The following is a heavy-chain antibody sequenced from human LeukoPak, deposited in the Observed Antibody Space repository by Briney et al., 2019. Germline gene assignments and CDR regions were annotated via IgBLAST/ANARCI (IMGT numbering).Heavy chain of an antibody. Sequence: SETLSLTRAVHAGSFSGYYWSWIRQPPGKGLEWIGYIYYSGSTNYNPSLKSRVTISVDTSKNQFSLKLSSVTAADTAVYYCARSTTYYYDSRFGRFDPWGQGTLVTVSS. CDR3: ARSTTYYYDSRFGRFDP. CDR1: AGSFSGYY. J-gene: IGHJ5*02. CDR2: IYYSGST. D-gene: IGHD3-22*01. V-gene: IGHV4-59*01.